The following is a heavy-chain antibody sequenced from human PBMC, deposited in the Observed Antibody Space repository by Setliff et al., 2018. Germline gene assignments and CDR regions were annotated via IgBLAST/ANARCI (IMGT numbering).Heavy chain of an antibody. CDR2: IKQDGSEK. J-gene: IGHJ3*02. V-gene: IGHV3-7*03. CDR1: GFSFSIFW. Sequence: PGGSLRLSCAGSGFSFSIFWMSWVRQAPGKGLEWVATIKQDGSEKFYVDSVKGRFTISRDNAKNSLYLQMDSLRAEDTAVYYCAKAASYGYEDAFDIWGQGTMVTVSS. CDR3: AKAASYGYEDAFDI. D-gene: IGHD5-18*01.